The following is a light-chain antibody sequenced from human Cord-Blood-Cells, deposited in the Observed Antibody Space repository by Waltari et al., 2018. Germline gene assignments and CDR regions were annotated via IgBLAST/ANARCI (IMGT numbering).Light chain of an antibody. V-gene: IGLV2-14*01. CDR3: SPYTSSSTWV. CDR1: SSDVGGYNY. Sequence: QSALTQPASVSGSPGQSITISCTGTSSDVGGYNYVSWYQKHPGKAPKLMIYDVSNRPSGVSNRFSGSKSGNTASLTISGLQAEDEADYYCSPYTSSSTWVFGGGTKLTVL. CDR2: DVS. J-gene: IGLJ3*02.